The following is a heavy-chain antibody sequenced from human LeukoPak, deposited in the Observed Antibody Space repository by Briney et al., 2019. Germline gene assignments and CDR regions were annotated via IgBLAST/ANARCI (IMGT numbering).Heavy chain of an antibody. J-gene: IGHJ5*02. CDR3: ARGRFGELWGPRELNWFDP. Sequence: SETLSLTCTVSGGSISSYYWSWIRQPPGKGLEWMGYIYYSGSTNYNPSLKSRVTISVDTSKNQFSLKLSSVTAADTAVYYCARGRFGELWGPRELNWFDPWGQGTLVTVSS. V-gene: IGHV4-59*01. D-gene: IGHD3-10*01. CDR2: IYYSGST. CDR1: GGSISSYY.